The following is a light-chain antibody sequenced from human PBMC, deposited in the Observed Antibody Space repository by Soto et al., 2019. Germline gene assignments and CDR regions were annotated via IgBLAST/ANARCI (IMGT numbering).Light chain of an antibody. V-gene: IGKV1-39*01. CDR1: QSISGY. Sequence: DIQMTQSPSSLSASVGDRVTITCRASQSISGYLHWYQQKPAKAPKLLIYAASSLQSAVPSRFSGSGSGTDLTLSSLKLEHVDVETCQHHRTSPTPTFGQGTKVDIK. CDR3: HRTSPTPT. J-gene: IGKJ1*01. CDR2: AAS.